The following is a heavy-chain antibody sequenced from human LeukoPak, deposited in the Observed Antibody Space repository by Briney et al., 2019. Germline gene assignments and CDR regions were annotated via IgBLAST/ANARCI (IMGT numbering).Heavy chain of an antibody. D-gene: IGHD1-26*01. J-gene: IGHJ4*02. CDR2: IYYSGST. CDR1: GGSISSYY. CDR3: ARGSAGGELLL. V-gene: IGHV4-59*08. Sequence: SETLSLTCTVSGGSISSYYWSWIRQPPGKGLEWIGYIYYSGSTNYNPSLKSRVTISVDTSKNQFSLKLSSVTAADTAVYYCARGSAGGELLLWGQGTLVTVSS.